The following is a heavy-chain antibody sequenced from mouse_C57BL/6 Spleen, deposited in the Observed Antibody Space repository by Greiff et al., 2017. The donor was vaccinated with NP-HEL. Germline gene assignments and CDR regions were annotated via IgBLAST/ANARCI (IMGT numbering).Heavy chain of an antibody. CDR2: IDPNSGGT. Sequence: VQLQQPGAELVKPGASVKLSCKASGYTFTSYWMHWVKQRPGRGLEWIGRIDPNSGGTKYNEKFKSKATLTVDKPSSTAYMQLSSLTSEVSAVYYCAKAITTVVAPYAMDYWGQGTSVTVSS. D-gene: IGHD1-1*01. J-gene: IGHJ4*01. CDR1: GYTFTSYW. V-gene: IGHV1-72*01. CDR3: AKAITTVVAPYAMDY.